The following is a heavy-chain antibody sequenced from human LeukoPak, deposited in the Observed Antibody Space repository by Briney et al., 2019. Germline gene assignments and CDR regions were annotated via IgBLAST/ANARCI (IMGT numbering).Heavy chain of an antibody. Sequence: GESLRLSCAASGFTFSSYAMSWVRQAPGKGLEWVSAISGSGGSTYYADSVKGRFTISRDNSKNTLYLQMNSLRAEDTAVYYCAKDDSGSGTFGYWGQGTLVTVSS. D-gene: IGHD3-10*01. CDR2: ISGSGGST. CDR3: AKDDSGSGTFGY. J-gene: IGHJ4*02. V-gene: IGHV3-23*01. CDR1: GFTFSSYA.